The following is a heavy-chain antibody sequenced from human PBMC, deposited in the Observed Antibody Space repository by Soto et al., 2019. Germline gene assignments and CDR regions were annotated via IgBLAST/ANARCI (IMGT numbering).Heavy chain of an antibody. D-gene: IGHD2-15*01. CDR1: GFTFRNHA. V-gene: IGHV3-30-3*01. Sequence: QVQLVESGGGVVQPGGSLRLSCAASGFTFRNHAMHWVRQAPGKGLECLAVIAYDGSNAFYRDSVQGRFTVYRDISKTTLYLHMDSLRSEDTGVYYCARGDREDILVVVGARPGEYGLDIWGQGNTVTVSS. CDR3: ARGDREDILVVVGARPGEYGLDI. J-gene: IGHJ6*02. CDR2: IAYDGSNA.